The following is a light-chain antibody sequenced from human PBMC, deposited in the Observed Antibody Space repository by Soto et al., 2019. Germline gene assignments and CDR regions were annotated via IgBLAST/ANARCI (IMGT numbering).Light chain of an antibody. CDR1: QSLIYSNGNTY. V-gene: IGKV2-30*01. CDR2: QVS. Sequence: VVLTQSPLSLPVTLGQPAPISCRSCQSLIYSNGNTYLKWYQQRPGQSPRRLIYQVSKRESGVPYRFRGSGGGSGIDFTLRISRLEAADVQVYYRMRSTSSFGQGTKVEIK. CDR3: MRSTSS. J-gene: IGKJ1*01.